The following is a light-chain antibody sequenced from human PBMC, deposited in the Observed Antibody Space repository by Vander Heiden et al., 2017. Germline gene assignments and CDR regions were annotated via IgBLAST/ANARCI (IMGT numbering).Light chain of an antibody. V-gene: IGLV7-43*01. CDR3: LLYDGGAQRV. J-gene: IGLJ3*02. Sequence: QPVVTQSPSLPVSPGWTVTLTCSSSTGTVTSGYYPNWFQQKPGQGPRALIYSTSNKHSWTPARFAGSLLGGKAALTRSGGQSEDEAEYYCLLYDGGAQRVFGGGTKLTVL. CDR1: TGTVTSGYY. CDR2: STS.